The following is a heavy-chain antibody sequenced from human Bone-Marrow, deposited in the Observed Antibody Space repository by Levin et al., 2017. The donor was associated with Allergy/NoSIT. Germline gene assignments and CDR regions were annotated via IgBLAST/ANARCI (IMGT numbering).Heavy chain of an antibody. D-gene: IGHD4-17*01. CDR3: GRAPYGDPRVFDY. V-gene: IGHV4-39*01. CDR2: IHYSGST. CDR1: GVSITRSDYK. Sequence: GSLRLSCTVSGVSITRSDYKWGWIRQPPGKALEWIGSIHYSGSTYYNPSLNSRGSMSVDTSRSQFSLELRSLTAADTAVYYCGRAPYGDPRVFDYWGQGTLVTVSS. J-gene: IGHJ4*02.